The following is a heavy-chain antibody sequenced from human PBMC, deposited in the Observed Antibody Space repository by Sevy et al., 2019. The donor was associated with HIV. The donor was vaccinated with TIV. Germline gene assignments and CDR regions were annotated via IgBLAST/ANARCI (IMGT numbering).Heavy chain of an antibody. V-gene: IGHV3-7*01. CDR2: IKEDGSDK. Sequence: GGSLRLSCAASGFTFSSNWMNWVRQAPGKGLEWVANIKEDGSDKYYVDSVKGRFTISRDNAQNSLYLEMNSLRAEDRAVYYCARWDVWGKGTTVTVSS. J-gene: IGHJ6*04. CDR1: GFTFSSNW. CDR3: ARWDV.